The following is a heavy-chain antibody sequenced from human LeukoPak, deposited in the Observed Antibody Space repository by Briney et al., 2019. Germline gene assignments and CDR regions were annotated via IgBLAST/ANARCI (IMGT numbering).Heavy chain of an antibody. CDR3: ARGDVYYDFWSGYQY. CDR1: GGSISSYY. Sequence: SETQSLTCTVSGGSISSYYWSWIRQPPGKGLGWIGYIYYSGSTNYNPSLKSRVTISVDTSKNQFSLKLSSVTAADTAVYYCARGDVYYDFWSGYQYWGQGTLVTVSS. V-gene: IGHV4-59*01. D-gene: IGHD3-3*01. J-gene: IGHJ4*02. CDR2: IYYSGST.